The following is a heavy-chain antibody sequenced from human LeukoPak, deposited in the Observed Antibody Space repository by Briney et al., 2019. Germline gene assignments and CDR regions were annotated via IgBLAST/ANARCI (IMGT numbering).Heavy chain of an antibody. J-gene: IGHJ6*03. CDR1: GYTFTSYD. CDR2: MNPNSGNT. Sequence: ASVKVSCKASGYTFTSYDINWVRQATGQGLEWMGWMNPNSGNTGYAQKFQGRGTITRNTSISTAYMELSSLRSEDTAVYYCARGLSSGWHYYYMDVWGKGTTVTVSS. V-gene: IGHV1-8*03. CDR3: ARGLSSGWHYYYMDV. D-gene: IGHD6-19*01.